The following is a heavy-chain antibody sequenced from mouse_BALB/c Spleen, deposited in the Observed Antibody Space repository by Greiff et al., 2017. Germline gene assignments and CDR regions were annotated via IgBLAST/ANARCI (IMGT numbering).Heavy chain of an antibody. Sequence: EVMLVESGGGLVKPGGSLKLSCAASGFTFSSYTMSWVRQTPEKRLEWVATISSGGSYTYYPDSVKGRFTISRDNAKNTLYLQMSSLKSEDTAMYYCARDYYRSAWFAYWGQGTLVTVSA. V-gene: IGHV5-6-4*01. J-gene: IGHJ3*01. CDR3: ARDYYRSAWFAY. CDR2: ISSGGSYT. CDR1: GFTFSSYT. D-gene: IGHD2-14*01.